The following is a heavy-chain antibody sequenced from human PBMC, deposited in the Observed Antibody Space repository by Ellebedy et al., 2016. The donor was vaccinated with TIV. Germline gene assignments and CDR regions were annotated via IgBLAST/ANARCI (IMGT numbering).Heavy chain of an antibody. CDR3: ARERDGGWYYFDY. CDR1: GGSISSSSYY. J-gene: IGHJ4*02. CDR2: IYYSGST. Sequence: SETLSLXXTVSGGSISSSSYYWGWIRQPPGKGLEWIGSIYYSGSTYYNPSLKSRVTISVDTSKNQFSLKLSSVTAADTAVYYCARERDGGWYYFDYWGQGTLVTVSS. D-gene: IGHD6-19*01. V-gene: IGHV4-39*07.